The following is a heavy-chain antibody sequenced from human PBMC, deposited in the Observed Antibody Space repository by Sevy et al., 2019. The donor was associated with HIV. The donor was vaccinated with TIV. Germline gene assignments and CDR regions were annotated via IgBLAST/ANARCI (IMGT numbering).Heavy chain of an antibody. D-gene: IGHD3-22*01. V-gene: IGHV3-30-3*01. CDR1: GFTFSSYA. Sequence: GGSLRLSCAASGFTFSSYAMHWVRQAPGKGLEWVAVISYDGSNKYYADSVKGRFTISRDNSKNLLYLQMNSLRAEDMAVYYCASDQYYDSSGSPYFDYWGQGTLVTVSS. CDR2: ISYDGSNK. J-gene: IGHJ4*02. CDR3: ASDQYYDSSGSPYFDY.